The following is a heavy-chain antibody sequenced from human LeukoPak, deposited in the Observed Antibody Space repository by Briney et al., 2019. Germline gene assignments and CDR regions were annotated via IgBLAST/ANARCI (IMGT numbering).Heavy chain of an antibody. CDR3: ARGRIAARPKAPRHYYMDV. V-gene: IGHV4-39*07. J-gene: IGHJ6*03. Sequence: SETLSLTCTVSGGSISSSSYYWGWIRQPPGKGLEWIGEINHSGSTNYNPSLKSRVTISVDTSKNQFSLKLSSVTAADTAVYYCARGRIAARPKAPRHYYMDVWGKGTTVTVSS. CDR2: INHSGST. D-gene: IGHD6-6*01. CDR1: GGSISSSSYY.